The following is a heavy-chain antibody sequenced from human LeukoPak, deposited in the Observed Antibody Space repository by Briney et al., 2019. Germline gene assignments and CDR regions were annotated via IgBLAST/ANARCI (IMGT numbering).Heavy chain of an antibody. Sequence: ASVKVSCKASGYTFTSYYMHWVRQAPGQGLEWMGIINPSGGSTSYAQKFQGRVTMTRDTSISTAYMELSRLRSDDTAVYYCARGTVTVDYWGQGTLVTVSS. V-gene: IGHV1-46*01. J-gene: IGHJ4*02. CDR2: INPSGGST. CDR3: ARGTVTVDY. D-gene: IGHD4-11*01. CDR1: GYTFTSYY.